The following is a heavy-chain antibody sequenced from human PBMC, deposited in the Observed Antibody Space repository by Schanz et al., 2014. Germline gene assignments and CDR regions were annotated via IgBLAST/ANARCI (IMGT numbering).Heavy chain of an antibody. CDR3: ARDPYPIGAMVSRFLAY. CDR2: INPSGVST. J-gene: IGHJ4*02. D-gene: IGHD5-18*01. V-gene: IGHV1-46*01. CDR1: GDTFTRYH. Sequence: QVQLVQSGAEVKKPGASVKVSCKASGDTFTRYHMHWVRQAPGQGLEWLGIINPSGVSTSSAQEFQGRVTMTRDTSTSTLQMELSRLRSDDTAVYYCARDPYPIGAMVSRFLAYWGQGTLVTVSS.